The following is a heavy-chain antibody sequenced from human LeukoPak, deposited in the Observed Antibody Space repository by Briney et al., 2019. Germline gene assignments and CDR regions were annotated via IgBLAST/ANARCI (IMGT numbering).Heavy chain of an antibody. J-gene: IGHJ4*02. CDR1: GGSFSGYY. D-gene: IGHD6-19*01. CDR2: INHSGST. Sequence: SETLSLTCAVYGGSFSGYYWSWIRQPPGKGLEWIGEINHSGSTNYNPSLKSRVTISVDTSKNQFSLKLSSVTAADTAVYYCATRSSSGWYRYWGQGTLVTVSS. CDR3: ATRSSSGWYRY. V-gene: IGHV4-34*01.